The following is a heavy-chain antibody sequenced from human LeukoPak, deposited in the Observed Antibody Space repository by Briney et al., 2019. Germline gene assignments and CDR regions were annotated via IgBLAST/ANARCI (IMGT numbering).Heavy chain of an antibody. D-gene: IGHD6-13*01. CDR2: ISAYNGNT. J-gene: IGHJ3*02. V-gene: IGHV1-18*01. CDR1: GYTFTSYG. Sequence: ASVKVSCKASGYTFTSYGISWVRQAPGQGLEWMGWISAYNGNTNYAQKLQGRVTMTTDTSTSTAYMELRSLRSDDAAVYYCARDFGYSSSWYGAFDIWGQGTMVTVSS. CDR3: ARDFGYSSSWYGAFDI.